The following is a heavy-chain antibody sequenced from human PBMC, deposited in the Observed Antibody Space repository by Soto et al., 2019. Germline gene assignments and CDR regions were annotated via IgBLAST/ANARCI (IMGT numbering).Heavy chain of an antibody. Sequence: QVQLQQWGAGLLKPSETLSLTCAVYGGSFSGYYWSWIRQPPGKGLEWIGEIKHSGSTNYNPSLKSRVTISVDTSKNQFSLKLSSVTAADTAVYYCARHSDSSGLDSWGQGSVVTVSS. J-gene: IGHJ4*02. V-gene: IGHV4-34*01. CDR1: GGSFSGYY. CDR2: IKHSGST. D-gene: IGHD3-22*01. CDR3: ARHSDSSGLDS.